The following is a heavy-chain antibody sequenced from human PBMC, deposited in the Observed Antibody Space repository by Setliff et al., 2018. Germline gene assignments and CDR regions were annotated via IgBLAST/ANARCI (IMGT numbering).Heavy chain of an antibody. J-gene: IGHJ6*03. D-gene: IGHD6-19*01. CDR2: IHPDDSDT. CDR1: GYNFASYW. CDR3: ARQIGSSLSHFYYYMDG. V-gene: IGHV5-51*01. Sequence: GESLKISCKGSGYNFASYWIAWVRQMPGKGLEWMGIIHPDDSDTRYSPSFQGQVTISADKSISTAYLQWSSLKASDTAMYYCARQIGSSLSHFYYYMDGWGKGTTVTVSS.